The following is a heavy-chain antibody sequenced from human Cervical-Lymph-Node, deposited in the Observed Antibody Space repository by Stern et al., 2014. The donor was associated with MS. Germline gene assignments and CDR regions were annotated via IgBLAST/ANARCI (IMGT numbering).Heavy chain of an antibody. Sequence: QVQLVESGPGLVKPSGTLSLTCAVFGGSISNTNWWGWVRQTPGMGLEWIGEIHHSGTTNFSPSLKSRVIMSVDKSKNQFSLELKSVTAADTATYYCARVNSGYNWFDYWGQGTRVTVSS. CDR3: ARVNSGYNWFDY. J-gene: IGHJ5*01. CDR1: GGSISNTNW. D-gene: IGHD5-12*01. CDR2: IHHSGTT. V-gene: IGHV4-4*02.